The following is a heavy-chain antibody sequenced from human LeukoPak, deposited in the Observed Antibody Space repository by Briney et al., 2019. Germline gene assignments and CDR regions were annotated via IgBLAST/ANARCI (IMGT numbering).Heavy chain of an antibody. J-gene: IGHJ4*02. CDR2: IKQDGSEK. Sequence: GGSLRLSCAASGFTFSSYWMSWVRQAPGKGLEWVANIKQDGSEKYYVDSVKGRFTISRDNAKNSLYLQMNSLRAEDTAVYYCARDRQGGNWGDFDFWGQGTLVTVSS. D-gene: IGHD3-16*01. CDR1: GFTFSSYW. V-gene: IGHV3-7*01. CDR3: ARDRQGGNWGDFDF.